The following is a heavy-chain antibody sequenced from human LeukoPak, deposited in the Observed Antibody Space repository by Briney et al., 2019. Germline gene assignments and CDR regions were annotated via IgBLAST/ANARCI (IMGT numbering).Heavy chain of an antibody. CDR3: AKPPRPLYSSSWQAHY. CDR2: ISGSGGST. CDR1: GFTFGSYA. J-gene: IGHJ4*02. D-gene: IGHD6-13*01. V-gene: IGHV3-23*01. Sequence: GGSLRLSCAASGFTFGSYAMSWVRQAPGKGLEWVSAISGSGGSTYYADSVKGRFTISRDNSKNTLYLQMNSLRAEDTAVYYCAKPPRPLYSSSWQAHYWGQGTLVTVSS.